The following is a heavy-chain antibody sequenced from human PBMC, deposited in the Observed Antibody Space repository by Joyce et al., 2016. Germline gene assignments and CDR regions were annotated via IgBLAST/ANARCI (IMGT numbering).Heavy chain of an antibody. CDR1: GFTFSNDA. V-gene: IGHV3-30-3*01. D-gene: IGHD6-13*01. Sequence: QVQLVESGRGVVQPGRSLRLSCAASGFTFSNDAMHWVRQAPGKGLEWVAIISYDGSNEYYAAAVKGRFTISRENSENTLHLQMNSLRSGDTAVYYCARDRVAAAGAGIVDYWGQGTLVTVSS. CDR2: ISYDGSNE. J-gene: IGHJ4*02. CDR3: ARDRVAAAGAGIVDY.